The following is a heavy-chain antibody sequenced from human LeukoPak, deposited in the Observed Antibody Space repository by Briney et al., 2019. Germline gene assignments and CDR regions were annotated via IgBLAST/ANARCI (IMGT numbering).Heavy chain of an antibody. CDR1: GYTFTGYY. J-gene: IGHJ4*02. V-gene: IGHV1-2*06. D-gene: IGHD6-13*01. CDR2: INPNSGGT. Sequence: ASVKVSCKASGYTFTGYYMHWVRQAPGQGLEWMGRINPNSGGTNYAQKFQGSVTMTRDTSISTAYMELSRLRSDDTAVYYCVRSQGIAAAGLDYWGQGTLVTVSS. CDR3: VRSQGIAAAGLDY.